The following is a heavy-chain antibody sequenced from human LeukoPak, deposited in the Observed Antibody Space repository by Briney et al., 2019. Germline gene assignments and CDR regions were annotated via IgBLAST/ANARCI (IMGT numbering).Heavy chain of an antibody. CDR3: ARELSGGYYYGMDV. V-gene: IGHV1-69*05. D-gene: IGHD3-10*01. Sequence: ASVKVSCKASGGTFSSYAISWVRQAPGQGLEWMGGIIPIFGTANYAQKFQGRVTITRDTSASTAYMELSSLRSEDTAVYYCARELSGGYYYGMDVWGQGTTVTVSS. CDR2: IIPIFGTA. J-gene: IGHJ6*02. CDR1: GGTFSSYA.